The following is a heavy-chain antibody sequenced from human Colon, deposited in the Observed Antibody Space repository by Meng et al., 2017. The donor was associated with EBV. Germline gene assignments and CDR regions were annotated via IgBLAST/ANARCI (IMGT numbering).Heavy chain of an antibody. CDR2: IPHRGSS. J-gene: IGHJ1*01. V-gene: IGHV4-4*02. CDR1: GDSITNHKW. D-gene: IGHD3-10*01. CDR3: LRGSGGSV. Sequence: QVRLRESGPAPVKPSETLPLTCAVSGDSITNHKWWACVRQPPGKGLEWIGEIPHRGSSAYNPSLKSRGSMSIDKSKNQFSLKLTSVTAADTAVYHCLRGSGGSVWGQGTLVTVSS.